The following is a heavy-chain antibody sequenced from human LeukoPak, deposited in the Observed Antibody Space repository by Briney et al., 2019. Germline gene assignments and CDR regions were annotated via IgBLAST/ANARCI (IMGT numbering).Heavy chain of an antibody. D-gene: IGHD4-17*01. V-gene: IGHV4-4*07. CDR2: IYTSGST. CDR1: GGSISIYY. CDR3: ARGHDYGDYFDY. J-gene: IGHJ4*02. Sequence: SETLSLTCTVSGGSISIYYWNWIRQPAGKGLEWIGRIYTSGSTNYNPSLKSRVTMSVDTSKNQFSLKLSSVTAADTAVYYCARGHDYGDYFDYWGQGTLVTVSS.